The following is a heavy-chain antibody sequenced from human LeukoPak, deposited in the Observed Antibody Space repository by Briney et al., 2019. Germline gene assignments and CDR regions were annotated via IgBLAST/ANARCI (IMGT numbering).Heavy chain of an antibody. CDR3: ASLGWVHYYDSSGYFSPKPRTPTHDY. V-gene: IGHV3-48*04. Sequence: GESLRLSCAASGFTFSSYSMNWVRQAPGKGLEWVSYISSSSSTIYYADSVKGRFTISRDNAKNSLYLQMNSLRAEDTAVYYCASLGWVHYYDSSGYFSPKPRTPTHDYWGQGTLVTVSS. CDR1: GFTFSSYS. CDR2: ISSSSSTI. D-gene: IGHD3-22*01. J-gene: IGHJ4*02.